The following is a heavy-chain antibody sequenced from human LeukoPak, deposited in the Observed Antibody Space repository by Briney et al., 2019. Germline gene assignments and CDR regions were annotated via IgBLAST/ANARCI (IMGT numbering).Heavy chain of an antibody. V-gene: IGHV4-34*01. CDR2: INHSGST. D-gene: IGHD2-2*01. CDR3: ARGEGVPAATYYFDY. Sequence: SETLSLTCAVYSGSFSGYYWSWIRQPPGKGLEWIGEINHSGSTNYNPSLKSRVTISVDTSKNQFSLKLSSVTAAGTAVYYCARGEGVPAATYYFDYWGQGTLVTVSS. CDR1: SGSFSGYY. J-gene: IGHJ4*02.